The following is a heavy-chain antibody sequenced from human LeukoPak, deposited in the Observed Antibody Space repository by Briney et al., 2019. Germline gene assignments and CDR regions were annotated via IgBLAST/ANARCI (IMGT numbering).Heavy chain of an antibody. Sequence: GGSLRLSCAASGFTFTAYYMSWSRQAPGKGLQWLSYISDGGSTIFYADSVKGRFTISRDNAKNSLYLQLSSLKGEDTAVYYCARVGKVGATGALDIWGQGTLVTVSS. D-gene: IGHD1-26*01. CDR2: ISDGGSTI. J-gene: IGHJ3*02. CDR3: ARVGKVGATGALDI. CDR1: GFTFTAYY. V-gene: IGHV3-11*04.